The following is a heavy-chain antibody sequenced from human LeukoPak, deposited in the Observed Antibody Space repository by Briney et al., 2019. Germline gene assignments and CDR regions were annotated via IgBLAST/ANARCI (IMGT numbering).Heavy chain of an antibody. J-gene: IGHJ4*02. CDR3: ARGGVVGAYLDY. D-gene: IGHD1-26*01. CDR2: IIPIFGTA. V-gene: IGHV1-69*01. Sequence: SSVKVSCKASGGTFSSYAISWVRQAPGQGLEWMGGIIPIFGTANYAQKFQGRVTITADESTSTAYMELSSLRPEDTAVYYCARGGVVGAYLDYWGQGTLVTVSS. CDR1: GGTFSSYA.